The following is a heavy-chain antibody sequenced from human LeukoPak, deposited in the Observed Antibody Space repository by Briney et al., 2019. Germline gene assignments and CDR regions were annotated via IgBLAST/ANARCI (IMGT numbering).Heavy chain of an antibody. CDR3: ARAEQQLVYFDY. CDR2: IYHSGST. D-gene: IGHD6-13*01. V-gene: IGHV4-4*02. J-gene: IGHJ4*02. CDR1: GGSISSSNW. Sequence: PSETLSLTCAVSGGSISSSNWWSWIRQPPGKGLEWIGYIYHSGSTYYNPSLKSRVTISVDRSKNQFSLKLSSVTAADTAVYYCARAEQQLVYFDYWGQGTLVTVSS.